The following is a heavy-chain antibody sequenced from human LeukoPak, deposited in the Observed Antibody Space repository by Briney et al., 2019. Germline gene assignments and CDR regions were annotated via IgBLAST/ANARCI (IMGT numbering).Heavy chain of an antibody. CDR2: LYSNGII. CDR1: GFSVSSTY. D-gene: IGHD3-3*01. CDR3: AKTSETLYYDFWSGYPMAGY. V-gene: IGHV3-53*01. J-gene: IGHJ4*02. Sequence: PGGSLRLSCAASGFSVSSTYLTWVRQAPGKELEWLSVLYSNGIISYADSVKGRFTISRDNSKNTLYLQMNSLRAEDTAVYYCAKTSETLYYDFWSGYPMAGYWGQGTLVTVSS.